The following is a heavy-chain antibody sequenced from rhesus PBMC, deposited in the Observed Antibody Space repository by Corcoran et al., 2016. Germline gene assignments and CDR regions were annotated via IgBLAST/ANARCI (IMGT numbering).Heavy chain of an antibody. J-gene: IGHJ4*01. CDR2: IAGSGAST. CDR1: GGSISSNY. D-gene: IGHD5-12*01. CDR3: ARYSYSYYVDY. V-gene: IGHV4-160*01. Sequence: QVQLQESGPGLVKPSETLSLTCAVSGGSISSNYWSWIRQPPGKGLKWIGRIAGSGASTDYNPSLKSRVTIATDTSKNQFALKLRAGTAADTAVYYCARYSYSYYVDYWGQGVLVTVSS.